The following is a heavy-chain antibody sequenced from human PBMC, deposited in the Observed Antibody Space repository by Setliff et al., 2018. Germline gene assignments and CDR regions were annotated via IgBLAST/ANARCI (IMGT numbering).Heavy chain of an antibody. CDR3: ARDPGYASGTWSLDS. D-gene: IGHD3-16*01. CDR1: GASINSGTYY. CDR2: LHTSGST. Sequence: PSETLSLTCAVSGASINSGTYYWSWIRQPAGKGLEWVGRLHTSGSTTYNPSLQSRVTISVDTSKNHFSLNLTSVTAADPAEYYCARDPGYASGTWSLDSWGQGKLV. J-gene: IGHJ4*02. V-gene: IGHV4-61*02.